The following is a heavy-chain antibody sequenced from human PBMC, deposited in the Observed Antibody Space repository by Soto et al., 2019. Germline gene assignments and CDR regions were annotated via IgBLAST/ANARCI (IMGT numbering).Heavy chain of an antibody. V-gene: IGHV4-4*02. CDR3: ARERRYCSSTSCYPYGMDV. Sequence: PSETLSLTCAVSGGSISSSNWWSWVHQPPGKGLEWIGEIYHSGSTNYNPSLKSRVTISVDKSKNQFSLKLSSVTAADTAVYYCARERRYCSSTSCYPYGMDVWGQGTTVTVSS. J-gene: IGHJ6*02. CDR2: IYHSGST. CDR1: GGSISSSNW. D-gene: IGHD2-2*01.